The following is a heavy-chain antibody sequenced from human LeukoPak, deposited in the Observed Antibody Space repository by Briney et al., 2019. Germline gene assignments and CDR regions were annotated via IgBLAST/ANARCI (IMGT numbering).Heavy chain of an antibody. CDR1: GDSISSGGSY. D-gene: IGHD2-2*01. J-gene: IGHJ6*02. Sequence: SETLSLTCTVSGDSISSGGSYWSWTRQHPGEGLEWIGYIYYSGTTNYNPSLKSRVTISVDTSKNQFSRKLSSVTAADTAVYYCARAACSSTSCYAGYYYGMDVWGQGTTVTVSS. CDR3: ARAACSSTSCYAGYYYGMDV. CDR2: IYYSGTT. V-gene: IGHV4-31*03.